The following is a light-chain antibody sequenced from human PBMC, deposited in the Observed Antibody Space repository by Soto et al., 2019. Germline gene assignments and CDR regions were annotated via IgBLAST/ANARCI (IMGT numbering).Light chain of an antibody. Sequence: EIVMTQSPATLSASPGERARLSCRASHSVSSNLAWYQQKPGQAPRLLIYGASTRATGIPARFSGSGSGTEFTLTISSLQSEDFAVYYCQQYNNWPRTFGQGTKVDIK. V-gene: IGKV3D-15*01. CDR2: GAS. CDR3: QQYNNWPRT. J-gene: IGKJ1*01. CDR1: HSVSSN.